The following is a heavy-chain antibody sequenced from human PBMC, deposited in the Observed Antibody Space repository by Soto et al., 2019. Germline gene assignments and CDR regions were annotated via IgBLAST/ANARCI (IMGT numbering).Heavy chain of an antibody. CDR2: IKSKTDGGTT. V-gene: IGHV3-15*01. Sequence: PGGSLRLSCAASGFTFSNAWMSWVRQAPGKGLEWVGRIKSKTDGGTTDYAAPVKGRFTISRDDSKNTLYLQMNSLKTGDTAVYYCTTDRVPLYYYYGMDVWGQGTTVTVSS. J-gene: IGHJ6*02. CDR3: TTDRVPLYYYYGMDV. D-gene: IGHD3-3*01. CDR1: GFTFSNAW.